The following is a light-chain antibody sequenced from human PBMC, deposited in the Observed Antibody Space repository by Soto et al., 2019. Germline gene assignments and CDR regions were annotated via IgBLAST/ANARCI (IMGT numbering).Light chain of an antibody. CDR1: QDINNY. CDR3: QRYNNGPPVT. J-gene: IGKJ3*01. Sequence: DIQMTQSPYSLSASVGDRVTITCRASQDINNYLAWYQQKPGKPPKLLIYAASTLQSGVPSRFSGGGSGTDFTLTINSLQPEDVASYYCQRYNNGPPVTFGPGTKV. CDR2: AAS. V-gene: IGKV1-27*01.